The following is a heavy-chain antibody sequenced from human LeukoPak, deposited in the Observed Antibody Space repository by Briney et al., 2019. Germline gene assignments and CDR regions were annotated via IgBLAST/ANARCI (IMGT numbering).Heavy chain of an antibody. J-gene: IGHJ5*02. V-gene: IGHV1-18*04. CDR3: ARVQYSGSYWLRFDP. CDR2: ISAYNGNT. CDR1: GYTFTGYY. D-gene: IGHD1-26*01. Sequence: ASVKVSCKASGYTFTGYYMHWVRQAPGQGLEWMGWISAYNGNTNYAQKLQGRVTMTTDTSTSTAYMELRSLRSDDTAVYYCARVQYSGSYWLRFDPWGQGTLVTVSS.